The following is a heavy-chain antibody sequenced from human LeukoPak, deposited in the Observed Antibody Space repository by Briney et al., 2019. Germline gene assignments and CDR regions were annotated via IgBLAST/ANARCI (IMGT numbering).Heavy chain of an antibody. V-gene: IGHV3-53*01. J-gene: IGHJ6*02. CDR2: IYSGGST. CDR1: GFTVSSNY. Sequence: GGSLRLSCAASGFTVSSNYMSWVRQAPGKGLEWVSVIYSGGSTYYADSVKGRFTISRDNSKNTLYLQMNSLRVEDTAVYYCARDQVNYYDSSGYPYYYYGMDVWGQGTTVTVSS. D-gene: IGHD3-22*01. CDR3: ARDQVNYYDSSGYPYYYYGMDV.